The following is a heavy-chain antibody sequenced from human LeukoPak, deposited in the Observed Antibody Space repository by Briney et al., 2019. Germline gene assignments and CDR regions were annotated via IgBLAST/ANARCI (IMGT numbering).Heavy chain of an antibody. V-gene: IGHV1-8*03. D-gene: IGHD6-13*01. CDR2: MNPNSGNT. Sequence: GASVKVSCKASGYTFTSYDINWVRQATGQGLEWMGWMNPNSGNTGYAQKFQGRVTITRNTSISTAYMELSSLRSEDTAVYYCARSRKTATKYSSSCLDFDYWGQGTLVTVSS. CDR3: ARSRKTATKYSSSCLDFDY. CDR1: GYTFTSYD. J-gene: IGHJ4*02.